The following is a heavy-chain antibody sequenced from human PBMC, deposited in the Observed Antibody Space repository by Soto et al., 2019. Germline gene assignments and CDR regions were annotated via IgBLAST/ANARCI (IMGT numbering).Heavy chain of an antibody. CDR2: IIPILGIA. D-gene: IGHD3-3*01. V-gene: IGHV1-69*02. CDR3: ARLDFWSGYPIDY. Sequence: GASVKVSCKASGGTFSSYTISWVRQAPGQGLEWMGRIIPILGIANYAQKFQGRVTITADKSTSTAYMELSSLRSEDTAVYYCARLDFWSGYPIDYSGQGTLVTVST. CDR1: GGTFSSYT. J-gene: IGHJ4*02.